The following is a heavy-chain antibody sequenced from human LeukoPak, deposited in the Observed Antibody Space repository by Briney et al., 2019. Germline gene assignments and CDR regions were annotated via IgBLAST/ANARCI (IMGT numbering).Heavy chain of an antibody. J-gene: IGHJ4*02. CDR3: AKGRGPGADFDY. D-gene: IGHD3-10*01. CDR1: GFTFSSYA. CDR2: ISGSGGST. Sequence: GGSLRLSRAASGFTFSSYAMSWVRQAPGKGLEWVSAISGSGGSTYYADSVKGRFTISRDNSKNTVSLQMNSLRAEDTALYYCAKGRGPGADFDYWGQGTLVTVSS. V-gene: IGHV3-23*01.